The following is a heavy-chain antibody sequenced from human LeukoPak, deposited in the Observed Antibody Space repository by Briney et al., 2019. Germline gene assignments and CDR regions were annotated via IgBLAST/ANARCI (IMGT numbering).Heavy chain of an antibody. CDR1: GYTFTSYY. CDR3: ARAITMTVVGKEGDGMDV. CDR2: ISPSDSST. Sequence: ASVTVSCKASGYTFTSYYMHWVRQAPGQGLEWMGIISPSDSSTNYAQKFQGRVTLTRDTSTSTAYMDPSSLRSEDTAVYYCARAITMTVVGKEGDGMDVWGQGTTVTVSS. V-gene: IGHV1-46*01. D-gene: IGHD3-22*01. J-gene: IGHJ6*02.